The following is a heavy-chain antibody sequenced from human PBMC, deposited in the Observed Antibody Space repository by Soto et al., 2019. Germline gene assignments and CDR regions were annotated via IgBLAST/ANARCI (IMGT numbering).Heavy chain of an antibody. CDR3: ARYGPHYGMDV. Sequence: PGGSLRLSCAASGFTFSSYGIYWGRQAPGKGLEWVAVIWYDGSNKYYADSVKGRFTISRDNSKNTQFLQMNSLRAEDTALYYCARYGPHYGMDVWGQGTTVTVSS. D-gene: IGHD3-10*01. J-gene: IGHJ6*02. CDR1: GFTFSSYG. V-gene: IGHV3-33*01. CDR2: IWYDGSNK.